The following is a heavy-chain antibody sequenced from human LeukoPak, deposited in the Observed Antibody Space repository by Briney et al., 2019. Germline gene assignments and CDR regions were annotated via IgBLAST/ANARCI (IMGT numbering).Heavy chain of an antibody. V-gene: IGHV4-39*01. CDR2: IYYSGST. J-gene: IGHJ4*02. CDR1: GGSISSSSYY. Sequence: PSETLSLTCTVSGGSISSSSYYWGWIRQPPGEGLEWIGSIYYSGSTYYNPSLKSRVTISVDTSKHQFSLKLSSVTAADTAVYYCARSLHIAAAGTYHFDYWGQGTLVTVSS. CDR3: ARSLHIAAAGTYHFDY. D-gene: IGHD6-13*01.